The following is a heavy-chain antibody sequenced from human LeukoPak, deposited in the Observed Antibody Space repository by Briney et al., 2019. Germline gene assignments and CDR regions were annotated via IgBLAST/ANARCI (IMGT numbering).Heavy chain of an antibody. CDR1: GFTFSSYG. CDR2: ISYDGSNK. V-gene: IGHV3-30*18. CDR3: AKDRENSGSYYFDY. D-gene: IGHD1-26*01. Sequence: PGRSLRLSCAASGFTFSSYGMHWVRQAPGKGLEWVAVISYDGSNKYYADSVKGRFTISRDNSENTLYLQMNSLRAEDTAVYYCAKDRENSGSYYFDYWGQGTLVTVSS. J-gene: IGHJ4*02.